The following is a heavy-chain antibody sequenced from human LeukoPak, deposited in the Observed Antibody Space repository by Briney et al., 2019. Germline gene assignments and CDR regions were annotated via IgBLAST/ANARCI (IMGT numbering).Heavy chain of an antibody. Sequence: GASVKVSCKASGYTFTGYYMHWVRQAPGQGLEWMGWINPNSGGTNYAQKFQGRVTMTRDTSISTAYMELSRLRSDDTAVYYCARDRATYYGFWSGSFDPWGQGTLVTVSS. CDR2: INPNSGGT. CDR3: ARDRATYYGFWSGSFDP. D-gene: IGHD3-3*01. J-gene: IGHJ5*02. CDR1: GYTFTGYY. V-gene: IGHV1-2*02.